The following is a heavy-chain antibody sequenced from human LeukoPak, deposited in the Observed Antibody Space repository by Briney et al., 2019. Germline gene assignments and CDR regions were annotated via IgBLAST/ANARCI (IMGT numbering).Heavy chain of an antibody. Sequence: GGSLRLSCAASGFTFSSHAMSWVRQAPGKGLGWVSAISGSGGSTYYADSVKGRFTISRDNSKNTLYLQMNSLRAEDTAVYYCAKVYPDFWSGYYNMYYFDYWGQGTLVTVSS. CDR3: AKVYPDFWSGYYNMYYFDY. V-gene: IGHV3-23*01. CDR2: ISGSGGST. CDR1: GFTFSSHA. J-gene: IGHJ4*02. D-gene: IGHD3-3*01.